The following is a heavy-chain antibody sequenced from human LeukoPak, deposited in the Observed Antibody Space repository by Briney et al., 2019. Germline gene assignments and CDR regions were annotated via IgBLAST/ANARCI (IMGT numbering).Heavy chain of an antibody. J-gene: IGHJ6*02. V-gene: IGHV3-33*01. D-gene: IGHD4-23*01. CDR1: GFTFSSYG. CDR3: ARTVVTPGNYYYYGMDV. CDR2: IWYDGSNK. Sequence: PGGSLRLSCAASGFTFSSYGMHWVRQAPGKGLEWVAVIWYDGSNKYYADSVKGRFTISRDNSKNTLYLQMSSLRAEDTAVYYCARTVVTPGNYYYYGMDVWGQGTTVTVSS.